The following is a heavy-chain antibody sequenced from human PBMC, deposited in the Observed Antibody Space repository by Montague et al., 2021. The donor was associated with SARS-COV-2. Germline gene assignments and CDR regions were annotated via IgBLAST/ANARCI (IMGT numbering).Heavy chain of an antibody. CDR1: GFRFGTYW. CDR2: IQHDGGAT. D-gene: IGHD1-26*01. CDR3: ARDDPGSGAYAY. J-gene: IGHJ4*02. Sequence: SLRLACAAFGFRFGTYWMTWVRQAPGKGLEWVANIQHDGGATYYVDSVKGRFTISRDNAKNSLYLQMNSLTAGDTAVYYCARDDPGSGAYAYWGQGTLVIVSS. V-gene: IGHV3-7*03.